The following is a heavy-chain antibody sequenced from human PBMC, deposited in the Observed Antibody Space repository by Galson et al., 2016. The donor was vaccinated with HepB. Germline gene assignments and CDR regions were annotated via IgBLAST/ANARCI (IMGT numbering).Heavy chain of an antibody. D-gene: IGHD5-12*01. CDR2: VNPNNGGT. CDR3: GSDGYSGCGGMDV. Sequence: SVKVSCKASGYGFTDYYIHWVRQAPGQGPEYMGWVNPNNGGTNYAQKFQGWVTMTRDTSISTVYMELRRLKSVDTAVYYCGSDGYSGCGGMDVWGQGTTVSVSS. V-gene: IGHV1-2*04. CDR1: GYGFTDYY. J-gene: IGHJ6*02.